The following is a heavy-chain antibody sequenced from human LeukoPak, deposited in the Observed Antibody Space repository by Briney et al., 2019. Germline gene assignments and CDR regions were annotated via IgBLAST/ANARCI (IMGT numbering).Heavy chain of an antibody. CDR2: IIPIFGTA. Sequence: ASVKVSCKASGGTFSSYAISWVRQAPGQGLEWMGGIIPIFGTANYAQKFQGRVTITADESTSTAYMELSSLRSEDTAVYYCARDNSHPTTRVFGGRVYWFDPWGQGTLVTVSS. J-gene: IGHJ5*02. CDR1: GGTFSSYA. D-gene: IGHD3-10*01. V-gene: IGHV1-69*01. CDR3: ARDNSHPTTRVFGGRVYWFDP.